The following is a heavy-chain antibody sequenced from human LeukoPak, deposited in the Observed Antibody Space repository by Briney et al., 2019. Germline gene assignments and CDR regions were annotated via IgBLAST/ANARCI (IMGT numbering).Heavy chain of an antibody. V-gene: IGHV1-2*06. D-gene: IGHD2-2*01. CDR3: ARSPDIVVVPAADYQNWFDP. J-gene: IGHJ5*02. CDR1: GYTFTGYY. CDR2: INSNSGGT. Sequence: ASVKVSCKASGYTFTGYYMHWVRQVPGQGLEWMGRINSNSGGTNYAQKFQGRVTMTRDTSISTAYMELSRLRSDDTAVYYCARSPDIVVVPAADYQNWFDPWGQGTLVTVSS.